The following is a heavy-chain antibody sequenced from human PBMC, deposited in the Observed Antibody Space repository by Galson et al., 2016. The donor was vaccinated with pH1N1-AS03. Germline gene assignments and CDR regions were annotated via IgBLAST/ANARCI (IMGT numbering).Heavy chain of an antibody. CDR3: VRDFYGDVFGY. D-gene: IGHD4-17*01. J-gene: IGHJ4*02. CDR2: TYYRSRWYN. CDR1: GDSVSSDSAA. V-gene: IGHV6-1*01. Sequence: CAISGDSVSSDSAAWNWIRQSPSRGLEWLGRTYYRSRWYNDYAPSLSSRVSFTADTSKNQFSLHLTSGTPEDSATYFCVRDFYGDVFGYWGQGTLVTVSS.